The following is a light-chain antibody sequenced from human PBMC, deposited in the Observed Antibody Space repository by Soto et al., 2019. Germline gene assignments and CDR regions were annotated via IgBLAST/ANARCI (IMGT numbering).Light chain of an antibody. CDR3: QQYNRWPGT. Sequence: EIEMTQSPATLSVSPGERATLSCRASQTISSDLAWYQQKPGQAPRLLVYGASTRATGIPGRFSGSGSGLEFTLTISSLQSEDSAFYFCQQYNRWPGTFGQGTKVDI. CDR1: QTISSD. J-gene: IGKJ2*01. CDR2: GAS. V-gene: IGKV3-15*01.